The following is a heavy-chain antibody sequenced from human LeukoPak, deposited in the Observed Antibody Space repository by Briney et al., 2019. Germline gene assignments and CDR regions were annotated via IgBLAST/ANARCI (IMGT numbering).Heavy chain of an antibody. V-gene: IGHV3-23*01. CDR3: ATLSLAAADWDDDY. CDR1: GFTFSSYG. CDR2: ISISGDST. D-gene: IGHD6-13*01. Sequence: GGSLTLSCAASGFTFSSYGMSWVRQAPGKGLEWVSGISISGDSTYYADSVKGRFTISRDNSKNTLYLQMNSLRAEDTAVYYCATLSLAAADWDDDYWGQGTLLTVSS. J-gene: IGHJ4*02.